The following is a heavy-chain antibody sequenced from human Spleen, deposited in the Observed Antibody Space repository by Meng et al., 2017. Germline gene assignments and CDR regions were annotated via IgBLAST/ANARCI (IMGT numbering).Heavy chain of an antibody. CDR2: INTYSGNT. CDR3: ARTYCSTTSCYSHPIDF. CDR1: GYTFSNYG. D-gene: IGHD2-2*01. V-gene: IGHV1-18*01. J-gene: IGHJ4*02. Sequence: QVQLVQSGDEVKKSGATVTVSCNASGYTFSNYGISWVRQAPGQGLDWMGWINTYSGNTNYAQKLQGRVTMTTDTSSSTVYMELRTLTSDDTAVYYCARTYCSTTSCYSHPIDFWGQGTLVTVSS.